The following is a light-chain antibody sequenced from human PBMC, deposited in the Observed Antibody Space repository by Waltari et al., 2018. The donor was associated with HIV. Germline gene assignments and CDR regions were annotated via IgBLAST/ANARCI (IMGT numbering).Light chain of an antibody. CDR3: QVFENSRDQA. CDR1: NIGDKH. V-gene: IGLV3-21*01. Sequence: SYVLTQPPSVSVAPGKTATITCGGNNIGDKHVHWYQQKSGQAPVLVIYDDKLRPSGIPARLSGSNSGDTATLTISGVEVGDEAEYYCQVFENSRDQAFGTGTKVTVL. J-gene: IGLJ1*01. CDR2: DDK.